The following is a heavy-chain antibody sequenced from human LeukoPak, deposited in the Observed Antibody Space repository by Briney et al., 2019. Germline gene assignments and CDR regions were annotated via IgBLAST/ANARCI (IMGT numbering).Heavy chain of an antibody. Sequence: ASVKVSCKASGYTFTSYAMNWVRQAPGQGLEWMGWISAQNGNTNYVQQFLGRITMTRDTSATTAYMELRSLKSDDTAVYYCARESNGGYGFDYWGQGTPVTVAS. CDR1: GYTFTSYA. CDR3: ARESNGGYGFDY. D-gene: IGHD5-12*01. V-gene: IGHV1-18*01. J-gene: IGHJ4*02. CDR2: ISAQNGNT.